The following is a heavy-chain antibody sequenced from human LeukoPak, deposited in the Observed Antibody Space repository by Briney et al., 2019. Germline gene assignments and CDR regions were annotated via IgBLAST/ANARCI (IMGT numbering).Heavy chain of an antibody. CDR2: MNSDGSNT. Sequence: GGSLRLSCAASGFTFSRYWMHWVRQAPGEGLVWVSRMNSDGSNTNYADSVKGRFTISRDNAKNTLYLQMNSLRADDTAVYYCARDICSGIGCYPRAPFDYWGQGTLSPSPQ. V-gene: IGHV3-74*01. D-gene: IGHD2-15*01. CDR1: GFTFSRYW. J-gene: IGHJ4*02. CDR3: ARDICSGIGCYPRAPFDY.